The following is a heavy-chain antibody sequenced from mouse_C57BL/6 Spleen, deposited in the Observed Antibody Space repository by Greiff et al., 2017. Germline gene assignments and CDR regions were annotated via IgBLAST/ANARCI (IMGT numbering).Heavy chain of an antibody. CDR2: INPSSGYT. Sequence: QVQLQQSGAELARPGASVKMSCKASGYTFTSYTMHWVKQRPGQGLEWIGYINPSSGYTKYNQKFKDKATLTADKSSSTAYMQLSSLTSEDSAVYYCARGDRVYAMDYWGQGTSVTVSS. CDR3: ARGDRVYAMDY. D-gene: IGHD2-14*01. CDR1: GYTFTSYT. V-gene: IGHV1-4*01. J-gene: IGHJ4*01.